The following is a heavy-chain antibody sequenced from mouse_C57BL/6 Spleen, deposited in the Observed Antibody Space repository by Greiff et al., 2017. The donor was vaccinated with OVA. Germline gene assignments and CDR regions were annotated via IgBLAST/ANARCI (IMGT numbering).Heavy chain of an antibody. V-gene: IGHV1-69*01. D-gene: IGHD1-1*02. CDR1: GYTFTSYW. Sequence: VQLQQPGAELVMPGASVKLSCKASGYTFTSYWMHWVKQRPGQGLEWIGEIDPSDSYTNYNQKFKGKSTLTVDKSSSTAYMQLSSLTSEDSAVYYCARYGSSRYYAMDYWGQGTSVTVSS. CDR3: ARYGSSRYYAMDY. CDR2: IDPSDSYT. J-gene: IGHJ4*01.